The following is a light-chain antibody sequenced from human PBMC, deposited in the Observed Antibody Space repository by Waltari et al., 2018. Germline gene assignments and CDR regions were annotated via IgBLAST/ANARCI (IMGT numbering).Light chain of an antibody. V-gene: IGLV3-1*01. CDR2: KDT. CDR3: QAWDSSTMI. Sequence: SYELTQPPSVSVSPGQTASITCSGNKLGDKYTCWYQQKPGQSPLLVIYKDTKWPSGIPERFSGSNSGNTATLTISGTQAMDEADYYCQAWDSSTMIFGGGTKLTVL. CDR1: KLGDKY. J-gene: IGLJ2*01.